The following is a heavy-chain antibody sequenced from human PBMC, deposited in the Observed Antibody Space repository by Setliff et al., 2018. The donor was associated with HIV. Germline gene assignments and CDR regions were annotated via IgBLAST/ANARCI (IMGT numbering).Heavy chain of an antibody. CDR3: AVTSMASSFDY. Sequence: VGSLRLSCAASGFPFTNYWMNWVRQAPGKGREWVANIKTDGSEKYYVDSVRGRFTISRDNGKNSLYLQMNSLRAEDTAVYYCAVTSMASSFDYWGQGALVTVSS. D-gene: IGHD5-18*01. J-gene: IGHJ4*02. CDR1: GFPFTNYW. V-gene: IGHV3-7*01. CDR2: IKTDGSEK.